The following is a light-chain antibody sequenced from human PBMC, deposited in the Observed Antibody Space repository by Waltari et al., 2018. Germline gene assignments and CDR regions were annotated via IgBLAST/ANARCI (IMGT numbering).Light chain of an antibody. CDR1: SSDIGGYEF. CDR3: SSYTSSDTLL. Sequence: QSALTQPASVSGPPGQSITISCTGTSSDIGGYEFVSWYQQHPGKVPKLIIYDVNKRPSGVSNRFSGSKSGNTASLTISGLQADDEANYYCSSYTSSDTLLFGGGTQLTVL. CDR2: DVN. V-gene: IGLV2-14*03. J-gene: IGLJ2*01.